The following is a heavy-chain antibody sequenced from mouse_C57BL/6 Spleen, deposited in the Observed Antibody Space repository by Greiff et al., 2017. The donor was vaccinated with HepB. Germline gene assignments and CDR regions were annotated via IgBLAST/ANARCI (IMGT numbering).Heavy chain of an antibody. CDR2: ISYSGST. J-gene: IGHJ1*03. CDR1: GYSITSDY. Sequence: EVNVVESGPGLAKPSQTLSLTCSVTGYSITSDYWNWIRKFPGNKLEYMGYISYSGSTYYNPSLKSRISITRDTSKNQYYLQLNSVTTEDTATYYCARRGTTVVADWYFDVWGTGTTVTVSS. CDR3: ARRGTTVVADWYFDV. V-gene: IGHV3-8*01. D-gene: IGHD1-1*01.